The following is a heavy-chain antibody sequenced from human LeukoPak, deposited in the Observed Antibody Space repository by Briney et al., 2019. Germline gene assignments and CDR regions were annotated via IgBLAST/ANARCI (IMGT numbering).Heavy chain of an antibody. J-gene: IGHJ4*02. V-gene: IGHV1-2*02. Sequence: GASVKVSCKASGYTFTGYYMHWVRQPPGQGLEWMGWINPNSGGTNYAQKFQGRVTMTRDTSISTAYMELSSLRSDDTAVYYCGRPYSSSWYDGYFDSWGQGTLVTVSS. D-gene: IGHD6-13*01. CDR1: GYTFTGYY. CDR2: INPNSGGT. CDR3: GRPYSSSWYDGYFDS.